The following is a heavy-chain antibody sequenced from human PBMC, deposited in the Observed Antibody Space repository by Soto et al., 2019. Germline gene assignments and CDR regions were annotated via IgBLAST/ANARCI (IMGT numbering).Heavy chain of an antibody. V-gene: IGHV1-8*01. J-gene: IGHJ6*02. CDR2: MNPNSGNT. CDR1: GYTFTSYD. Sequence: QVQLVQSGAEVKKPGASVKVSCKASGYTFTSYDINWVRQATGQGLEWMGWMNPNSGNTGYAQKLQGRVTMTRTTSLLTAYMELSSRRFEDTAVYYCAREKTSSGMDCWVQGHRVTGSS. CDR3: AREKTSSGMDC.